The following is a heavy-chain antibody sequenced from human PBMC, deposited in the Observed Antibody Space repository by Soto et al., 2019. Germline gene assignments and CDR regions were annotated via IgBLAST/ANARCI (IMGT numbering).Heavy chain of an antibody. CDR3: ARGAVYYDFWSGYCPY. J-gene: IGHJ4*02. CDR2: INPNSGGT. CDR1: GYTFTGYY. D-gene: IGHD3-3*01. Sequence: GASVKVSCKASGYTFTGYYMHWVRQAPGQGLEWMGWINPNSGGTNYAPKFQGRVTMTRDTSISTAYMELSRLRSDDTAVYYCARGAVYYDFWSGYCPYWGQGTLVTVSS. V-gene: IGHV1-2*02.